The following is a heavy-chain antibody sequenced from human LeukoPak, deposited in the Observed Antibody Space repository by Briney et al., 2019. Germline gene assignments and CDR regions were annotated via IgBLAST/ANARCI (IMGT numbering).Heavy chain of an antibody. CDR1: GFTFSSYS. J-gene: IGHJ3*02. CDR2: ISSGSGTI. Sequence: PAGGPLRLSCAASGFTFSSYSMNWVRQAPGKGLEWISYISSGSGTIYYADSVKGRFTISRDTAKNSLSLQMNSLRAEDTAVYYCAKAMGDQTPDAFDIWGQGTMVTVSS. V-gene: IGHV3-48*01. D-gene: IGHD2-21*02. CDR3: AKAMGDQTPDAFDI.